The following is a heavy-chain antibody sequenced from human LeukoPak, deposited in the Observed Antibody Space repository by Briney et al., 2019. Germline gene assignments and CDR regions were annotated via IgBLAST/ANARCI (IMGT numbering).Heavy chain of an antibody. J-gene: IGHJ4*02. Sequence: PGGSLRLSCAASGFTVSSNYMSWVRQAPGKGLEWVSVIYSGGSTYCADSVKGRFTISRDNSKNTLYLQMNSLRAEDTAVYYCARDDSWAVAGWGIWGQGTLVTVSS. CDR2: IYSGGST. D-gene: IGHD6-19*01. V-gene: IGHV3-66*01. CDR1: GFTVSSNY. CDR3: ARDDSWAVAGWGI.